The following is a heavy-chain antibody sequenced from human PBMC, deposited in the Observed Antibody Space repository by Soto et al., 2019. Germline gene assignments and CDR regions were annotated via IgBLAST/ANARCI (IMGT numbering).Heavy chain of an antibody. J-gene: IGHJ4*01. CDR2: IYPGDSDT. CDR3: SGGVSWFGELLSDFDF. V-gene: IGHV5-51*01. CDR1: GYSFTSYC. Sequence: PGESLKISCKGSGYSFTSYCIGWVRQMPGKGLEWMGIIYPGDSDTRYSPSFQGQVTISADKSISTAYLQWSSLKASDTAMYYCSGGVSWFGELLSDFDFWGQGTLVTVSS. D-gene: IGHD3-10*01.